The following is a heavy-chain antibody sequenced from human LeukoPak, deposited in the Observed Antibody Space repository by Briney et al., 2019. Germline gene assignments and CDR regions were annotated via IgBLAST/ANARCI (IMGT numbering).Heavy chain of an antibody. D-gene: IGHD6-13*01. V-gene: IGHV4-39*07. CDR2: IYYSGST. CDR3: ARRGYASSWSFDY. Sequence: PSETLSLTCTVSGGSISSSNYYWGWIRQPPGKGLEWIGGIYYSGSTYYNPSLKSRVTISVDTSKNQFSLKLSSVTAADTAVYYCARRGYASSWSFDYWGQGTLVTVSS. J-gene: IGHJ4*02. CDR1: GGSISSSNYY.